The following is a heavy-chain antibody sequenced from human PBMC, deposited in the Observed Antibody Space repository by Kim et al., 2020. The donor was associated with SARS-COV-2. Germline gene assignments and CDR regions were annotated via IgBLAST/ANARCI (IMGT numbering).Heavy chain of an antibody. CDR2: ISDSSSFI. D-gene: IGHD3-22*01. J-gene: IGHJ4*02. V-gene: IGHV3-21*01. CDR3: ARAGQDFYDGYCFDY. CDR1: GFTFSSYS. Sequence: GGSLRLSCAASGFTFSSYSMSWVRQAPGKGLEWVSSISDSSSFIYYADSVKGRFTISRDNAKNSLYLQMNSLRAEDTAVYFCARAGQDFYDGYCFDYWGRGTLVTVSS.